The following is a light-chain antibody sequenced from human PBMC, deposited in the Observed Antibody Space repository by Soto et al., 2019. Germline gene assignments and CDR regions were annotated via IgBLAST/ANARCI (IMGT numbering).Light chain of an antibody. CDR3: QQYGSTRWT. CDR2: AAS. Sequence: EIVLSQSPGTLSLSPGETASLSCRASQNVRDSYLAWYQQKPGQAPRLLISAASRRATGVPDRFSGSGSGTDFTLTISRLEPEDFAVYYCQQYGSTRWTFGQGTKVDIK. CDR1: QNVRDSY. J-gene: IGKJ1*01. V-gene: IGKV3-20*01.